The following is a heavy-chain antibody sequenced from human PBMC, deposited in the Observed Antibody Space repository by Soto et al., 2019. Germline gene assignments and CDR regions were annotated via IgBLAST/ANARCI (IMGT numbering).Heavy chain of an antibody. V-gene: IGHV1-46*03. CDR3: AMRSTEGAYYYMDV. Sequence: QVPLVQSGTEVKKPGASVKVSCKASGFTFTSYYMHWVRQAPGQGLEWMGIINPSGGTTTYAQNFQDRVTMTRDTSTSTVYMELSSLRSEDTAVYFCAMRSTEGAYYYMDVWGKGTTVTVSS. D-gene: IGHD2-2*01. J-gene: IGHJ6*03. CDR2: INPSGGTT. CDR1: GFTFTSYY.